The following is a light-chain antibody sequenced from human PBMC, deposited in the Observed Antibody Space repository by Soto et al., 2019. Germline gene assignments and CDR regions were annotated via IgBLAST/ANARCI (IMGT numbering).Light chain of an antibody. Sequence: VVTQSPATLSVFPGATATLSCRASQSVSSDLDCYQQRPGQAPRLLIYGASTRATGIPARFRGSGSGTEFRLTISSLQSEDFATYYCKQYNTWHPKMAFGRGSKVEIK. V-gene: IGKV3-15*01. CDR3: KQYNTWHPKMA. CDR1: QSVSSD. J-gene: IGKJ1*01. CDR2: GAS.